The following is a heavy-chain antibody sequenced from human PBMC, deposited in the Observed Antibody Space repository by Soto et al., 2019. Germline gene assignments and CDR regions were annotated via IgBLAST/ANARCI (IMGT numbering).Heavy chain of an antibody. J-gene: IGHJ4*02. CDR1: GGTFSRYG. CDR3: ARDRLTGYYDSGSIYYCAY. V-gene: IGHV1-69*19. Sequence: HVQLVQSVAEVCKPGSSVKVSCKASGGTFSRYGISWVRHAPGQGLEWMGGIIPIFGTANYAQKFQVRVTITADESTSRAYMELSSLRSEDTAVYYCARDRLTGYYDSGSIYYCAYSGQRTPITVS. D-gene: IGHD3-10*01. CDR2: IIPIFGTA.